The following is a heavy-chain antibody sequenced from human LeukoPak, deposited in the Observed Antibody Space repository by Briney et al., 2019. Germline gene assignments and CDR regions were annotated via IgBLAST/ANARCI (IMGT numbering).Heavy chain of an antibody. J-gene: IGHJ6*02. D-gene: IGHD5-18*01. Sequence: GGSLRLSCAASGFTFDDYAMHWVRQAPGKGLEWVSGISWNSGSIGYADSVKGRFTISRDNAKNSLYLQMNSLRAEDTALYYCAKDSGYSYGTTFYYYYGMGVWGQGTTVTVSS. CDR3: AKDSGYSYGTTFYYYYGMGV. V-gene: IGHV3-9*01. CDR1: GFTFDDYA. CDR2: ISWNSGSI.